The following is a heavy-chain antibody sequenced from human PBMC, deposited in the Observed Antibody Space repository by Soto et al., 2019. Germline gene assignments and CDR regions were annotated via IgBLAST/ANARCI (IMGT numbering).Heavy chain of an antibody. CDR3: AGGYQG. D-gene: IGHD5-12*01. Sequence: EEHLVQSGGGLVQPGGSLRLSCAASGFPFSSYWMHWVRQVPGQGLVWVSRINSDGSSTIYADFVKGRFTISRDNAKNTLYLQMNSLRVDDTAIYYCAGGYQGWGQGALVTVSS. CDR1: GFPFSSYW. V-gene: IGHV3-74*01. J-gene: IGHJ4*02. CDR2: INSDGSST.